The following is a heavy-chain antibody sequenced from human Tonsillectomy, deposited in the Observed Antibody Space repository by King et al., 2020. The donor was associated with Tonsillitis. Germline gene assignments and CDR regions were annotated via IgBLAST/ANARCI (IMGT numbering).Heavy chain of an antibody. CDR3: AKDLFGGRDAFDI. CDR2: ISGSGVTT. CDR1: GFTFSSYA. J-gene: IGHJ3*02. Sequence: VQLVESGGGLVQPGGSLRLSCAASGFTFSSYAMSWVRQAPGKGLEWVSAISGSGVTTYYADSVKGRFTISRDNSKNTLYLQMNSLRAEDTAVHYCAKDLFGGRDAFDIWGQGTMVTVSS. V-gene: IGHV3-23*04. D-gene: IGHD3-10*02.